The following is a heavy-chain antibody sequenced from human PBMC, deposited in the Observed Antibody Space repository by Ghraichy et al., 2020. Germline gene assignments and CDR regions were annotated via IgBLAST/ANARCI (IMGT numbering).Heavy chain of an antibody. Sequence: LSLTCTVSGGSISSGGYYWSWIRQHPGKGLEWIGYIYYSGSTYYNPSLKSRVTISVDTSKNQFSLKLSSVTAADTAVYYCARVVSTGDYWYFDLWGRGTLVTVSS. V-gene: IGHV4-31*03. CDR2: IYYSGST. J-gene: IGHJ2*01. CDR3: ARVVSTGDYWYFDL. CDR1: GGSISSGGYY. D-gene: IGHD7-27*01.